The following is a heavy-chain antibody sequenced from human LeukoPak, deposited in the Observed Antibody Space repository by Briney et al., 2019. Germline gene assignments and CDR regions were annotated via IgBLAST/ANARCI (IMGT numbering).Heavy chain of an antibody. D-gene: IGHD6-19*01. V-gene: IGHV4-59*01. CDR1: GGSISSYY. J-gene: IGHJ4*02. Sequence: KPSETLSLTCTVSGGSISSYYWSWIRQPPGKGLEWIGYIYYSGSTNYNPSLKSRVTISVDTPKNQFSLKLSSVTAADTAVYYCARVSAVAAYFDYWGQGTLVTVSS. CDR2: IYYSGST. CDR3: ARVSAVAAYFDY.